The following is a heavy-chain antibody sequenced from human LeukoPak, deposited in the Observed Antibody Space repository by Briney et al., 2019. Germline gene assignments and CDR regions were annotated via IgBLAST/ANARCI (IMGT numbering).Heavy chain of an antibody. D-gene: IGHD3-10*01. CDR3: VRGSQNDAFDI. J-gene: IGHJ3*02. CDR1: GGSISSYY. V-gene: IGHV4-59*08. Sequence: PSETLSLTCTVSGGSISSYYWSWIRQPPGKGLEWIGYIYSSGSTNYSPSLKSRVTISVDTSKNQFSLKLSSVTAADTAVYYCVRGSQNDAFDIWGQGTMVTVSS. CDR2: IYSSGST.